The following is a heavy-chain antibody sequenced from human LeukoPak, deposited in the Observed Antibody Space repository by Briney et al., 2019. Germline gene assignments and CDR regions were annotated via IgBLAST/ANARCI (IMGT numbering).Heavy chain of an antibody. CDR2: ISFSDNTI. CDR3: ARVSSYDAIDV. J-gene: IGHJ3*01. D-gene: IGHD5/OR15-5a*01. CDR1: GFTFSDYY. V-gene: IGHV3-11*01. Sequence: GGSLRLSCAASGFTFSDYYMSWIRQAPGKGLEWISYISFSDNTIYYADSVKGRFTISRDNAKNSLYLQMNSLRAEDTAMYYCARVSSYDAIDVWGQGTMVAVSS.